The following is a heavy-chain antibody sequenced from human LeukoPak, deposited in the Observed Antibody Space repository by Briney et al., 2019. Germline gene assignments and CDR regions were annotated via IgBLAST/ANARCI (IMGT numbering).Heavy chain of an antibody. CDR2: INHRGGT. CDR1: GGSLSGYY. J-gene: IGHJ4*02. CDR3: ARGDPYYHGSGSYSPYYFDY. D-gene: IGHD3-10*01. Sequence: SETLSLTCAVYGGSLSGYYWSLIRQPPGKGLEGIGKINHRGGTNYNPSLKSRVTISIDTSKNQFSLKLSSVTAADTAVYYCARGDPYYHGSGSYSPYYFDYWGQGTLVTVSS. V-gene: IGHV4-34*01.